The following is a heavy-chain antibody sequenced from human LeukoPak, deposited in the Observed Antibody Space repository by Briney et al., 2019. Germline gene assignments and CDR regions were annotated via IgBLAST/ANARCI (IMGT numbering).Heavy chain of an antibody. J-gene: IGHJ5*02. CDR1: GGSIRSY. D-gene: IGHD3-10*01. CDR3: ARDSGTTGEVKFDP. CDR2: IYGSGST. Sequence: SETLSPTCTVSGGSIRSYWSWIRQPAGKGLEWIGRIYGSGSTDYNPSLKSRVTMSIDTSQSQFSLNLISVTAADTAVYYCARDSGTTGEVKFDPWGQGTLVTVSS. V-gene: IGHV4-4*07.